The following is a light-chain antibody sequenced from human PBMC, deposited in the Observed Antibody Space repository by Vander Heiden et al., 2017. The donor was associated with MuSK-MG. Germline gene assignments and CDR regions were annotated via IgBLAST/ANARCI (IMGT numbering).Light chain of an antibody. CDR3: QSYDSSLSGSWV. CDR1: SSTIGAGYD. CDR2: GNS. J-gene: IGLJ3*02. V-gene: IGLV1-40*01. Sequence: QSVLTQPPSVSGAPGQSVTISCTGSSSTIGAGYDVHWYQQLPGTAPKLLIYGNSNRPSGVPDRFSGSKSGTSASLAITGLQAEDEADYYCQSYDSSLSGSWVFGGGTKLTVL.